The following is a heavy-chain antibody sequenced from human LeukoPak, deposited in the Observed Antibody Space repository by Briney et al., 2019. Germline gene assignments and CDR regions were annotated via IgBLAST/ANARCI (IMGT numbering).Heavy chain of an antibody. J-gene: IGHJ4*02. V-gene: IGHV4-31*11. CDR1: GGSFSGYY. Sequence: PSETLSLTCAVYGGSFSGYYWSWIRQHPGKGLEWIGYIYYSGSTYYNPSLKSRVTISVDTSKNQFSLKLSSVTAADTAVYYCASLRGLYSNPFFDYWGQGTLVTVSS. CDR3: ASLRGLYSNPFFDY. CDR2: IYYSGST. D-gene: IGHD4-11*01.